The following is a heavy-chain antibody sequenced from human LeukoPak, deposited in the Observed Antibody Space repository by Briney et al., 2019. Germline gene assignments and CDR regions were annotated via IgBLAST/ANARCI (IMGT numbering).Heavy chain of an antibody. CDR2: IYYSGST. J-gene: IGHJ6*03. CDR3: ARCSRERHYYYYYYHMDI. Sequence: SETLSLTCTVSSGSISSSNYYWGWIRQPPGTGLEWIGSIYYSGSTYYNPSLKSRVTISVDTSKNQFSLKLTSLPAADTALYYCARCSRERHYYYYYYHMDIWSTGTLVTVSS. V-gene: IGHV4-39*07. CDR1: SGSISSSNYY. D-gene: IGHD1-26*01.